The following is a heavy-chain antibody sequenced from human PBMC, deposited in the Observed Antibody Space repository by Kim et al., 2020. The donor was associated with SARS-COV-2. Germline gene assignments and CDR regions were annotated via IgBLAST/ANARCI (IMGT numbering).Heavy chain of an antibody. D-gene: IGHD2-21*02. CDR3: ARDVHCGGDCYSGYRFDP. Sequence: SETLSLTCAVSGGSISSSNWWSWVRQPPGKGLEWIGEIYHSGSTNYNPSLKSRVTISVDKSKNQFSLKLSSVTAADTAVYYCARDVHCGGDCYSGYRFDPWGQGTLVTVSS. J-gene: IGHJ5*02. V-gene: IGHV4-4*02. CDR1: GGSISSSNW. CDR2: IYHSGST.